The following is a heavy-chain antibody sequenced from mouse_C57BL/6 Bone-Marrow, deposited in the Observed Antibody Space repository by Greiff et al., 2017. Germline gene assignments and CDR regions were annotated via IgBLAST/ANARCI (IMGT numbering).Heavy chain of an antibody. D-gene: IGHD1-2*01. CDR2: INPSSGYT. CDR1: GYTFTSYW. J-gene: IGHJ3*01. V-gene: IGHV1-7*01. Sequence: QVQLQQSGAELAKPGASVKLSCKASGYTFTSYWMHWVKQRPGQGLEWIGYINPSSGYTKYNQKFKDKAKLTADKSSSTAYMQLSSLTYEDSAVYYCATMTTAYWGQGTLVTVSA. CDR3: ATMTTAY.